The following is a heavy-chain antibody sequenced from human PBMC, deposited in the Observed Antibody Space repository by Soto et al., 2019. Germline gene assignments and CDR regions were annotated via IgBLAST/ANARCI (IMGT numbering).Heavy chain of an antibody. J-gene: IGHJ4*02. CDR3: AKDRSPRIAAAGSHYFDY. V-gene: IGHV3-23*01. D-gene: IGHD6-13*01. CDR2: ISGSGGST. CDR1: GVPFSTYA. Sequence: HPGGSLRLCCAASGVPFSTYAMTWVRQAPGKGLEWVSSISGSGGSTYYGDSVKGRFTISRDNSKNTLYLQMNSLRAEDTAVYYCAKDRSPRIAAAGSHYFDYWGQGTLVTVSS.